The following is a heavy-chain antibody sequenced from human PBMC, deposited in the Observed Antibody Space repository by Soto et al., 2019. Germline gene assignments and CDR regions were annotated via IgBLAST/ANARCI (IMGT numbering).Heavy chain of an antibody. J-gene: IGHJ4*02. D-gene: IGHD6-13*01. CDR3: ARRLHWGYSSSWLYFDY. Sequence: QVQLVESGGGVVQPGRSLRLSCAASGFTFSSYAMHWVRQAPGKGLEWVAVISYDGSNKYYADSVKGRFSISRDISKNTLYLQMNSLRAEDTAVYYCARRLHWGYSSSWLYFDYWGQGTLVTVSS. V-gene: IGHV3-30-3*01. CDR1: GFTFSSYA. CDR2: ISYDGSNK.